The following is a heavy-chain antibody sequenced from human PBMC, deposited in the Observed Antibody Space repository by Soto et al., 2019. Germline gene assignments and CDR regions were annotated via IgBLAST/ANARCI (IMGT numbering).Heavy chain of an antibody. D-gene: IGHD2-21*02. CDR2: IIPIFGTA. Sequence: QVQLVQSGAEVKKPGSSVKVSCKASGGTFSSYAISWVRQAPGQGLEWMGGIIPIFGTANYAQKFQGRVTITADESTSTAYMELRSLRSEDTAVYYCARDPGTYGGDLSWSFDRWGRGTLVTVSS. CDR1: GGTFSSYA. J-gene: IGHJ2*01. CDR3: ARDPGTYGGDLSWSFDR. V-gene: IGHV1-69*12.